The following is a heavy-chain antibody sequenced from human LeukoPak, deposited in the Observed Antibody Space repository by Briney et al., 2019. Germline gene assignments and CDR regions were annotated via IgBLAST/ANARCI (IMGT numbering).Heavy chain of an antibody. CDR2: INPSGGST. V-gene: IGHV1-46*01. Sequence: ASVKVSCKASGYTFTSYYMHWVRQAPGQGLEWMGIINPSGGSTSYAQKFQGRVTMTRDTSTSTVYMELSSLRSEDTAVYYCARGGSLTRGYYYYGMDVWGQGTTVTVSS. CDR3: ARGGSLTRGYYYYGMDV. CDR1: GYTFTSYY. J-gene: IGHJ6*02. D-gene: IGHD3-10*01.